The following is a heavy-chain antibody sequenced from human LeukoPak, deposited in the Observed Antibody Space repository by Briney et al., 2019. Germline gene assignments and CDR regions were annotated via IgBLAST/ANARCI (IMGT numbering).Heavy chain of an antibody. CDR3: ARSEGALALDY. V-gene: IGHV3-30-3*01. J-gene: IGHJ4*02. D-gene: IGHD4/OR15-4a*01. CDR2: ISYDGSNK. Sequence: SCKASGGTFSSYAMHWVRQAPGKGLEWVAVISYDGSNKYYADSVKGRFTISRDNSKNTLYLQMNSLRAEDTAVYYCARSEGALALDYWGQGTLVTVSS. CDR1: GGTFSSYA.